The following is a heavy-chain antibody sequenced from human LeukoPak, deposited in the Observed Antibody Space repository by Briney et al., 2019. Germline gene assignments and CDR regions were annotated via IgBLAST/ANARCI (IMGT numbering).Heavy chain of an antibody. V-gene: IGHV3-15*01. CDR2: IKSRPDGGTT. Sequence: GGSLRLSCAASGFTFTNAWMDWVRQAPGKGLEWVGRIKSRPDGGTTDFAAPVKGRFTISRDDSKNTLYLHMNSLKTEDTAVHYCITVYDSVANWGRGTLVTVSS. J-gene: IGHJ4*02. CDR3: ITVYDSVAN. CDR1: GFTFTNAW. D-gene: IGHD5-12*01.